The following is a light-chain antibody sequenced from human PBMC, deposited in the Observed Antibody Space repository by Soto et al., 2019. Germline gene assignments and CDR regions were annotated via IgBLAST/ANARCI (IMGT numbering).Light chain of an antibody. CDR2: EVS. CDR1: SSDVGNYKY. CDR3: RSYTSSSTLYV. J-gene: IGLJ1*01. V-gene: IGLV2-14*01. Sequence: QSVLTQPASVSGSPGQSITISCTGTSSDVGNYKYVSWYQQHPGKAPKLMIYEVSNRPSGVSNRFSGSKSGNTASLTISGLQAEDEADYYCRSYTSSSTLYVSGTGTKVTVL.